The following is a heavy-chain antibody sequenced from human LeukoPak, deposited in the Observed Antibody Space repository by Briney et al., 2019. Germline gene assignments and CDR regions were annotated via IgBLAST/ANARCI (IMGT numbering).Heavy chain of an antibody. CDR2: IYNGGTT. V-gene: IGHV3-53*01. Sequence: GGSLRLSRAASGFTVSSNYMSWVRQAPGKGPEWVSVIYNGGTTYYADSVKGRFTTSRHNSENTLNLQMNSLRAEDTAVYYCARVINRGYGSGLDYWGQGALVTVSS. CDR3: ARVINRGYGSGLDY. D-gene: IGHD3-10*01. CDR1: GFTVSSNY. J-gene: IGHJ4*02.